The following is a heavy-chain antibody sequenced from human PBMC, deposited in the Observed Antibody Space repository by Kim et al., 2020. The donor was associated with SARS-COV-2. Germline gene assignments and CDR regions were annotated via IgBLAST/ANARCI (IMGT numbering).Heavy chain of an antibody. D-gene: IGHD4-17*01. V-gene: IGHV3-7*01. J-gene: IGHJ4*02. CDR3: ARDRAGDTTDDF. Sequence: GGSLRLSCAASGFTFSSCWMTWVRQAPGKGLEWVANIKQDGSEEYYVDSVKGRFTISRDNAKNSLFLQMDSLRVEDTAVYYCARDRAGDTTDDFWGQGSLVTVSS. CDR2: IKQDGSEE. CDR1: GFTFSSCW.